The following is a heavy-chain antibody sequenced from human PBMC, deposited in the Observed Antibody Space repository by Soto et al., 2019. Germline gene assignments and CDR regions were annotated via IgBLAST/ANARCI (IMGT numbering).Heavy chain of an antibody. CDR2: IYYSGST. D-gene: IGHD6-13*01. CDR3: ARVKQQLVLTLDYYYMDV. Sequence: QVQLQESGPGLVKPSQTLSLTCTVSGGSISSGGYYWSWIRQHPGKGLEWIGYIYYSGSTYYNPSLKSRVTRSVDTYKNQFSLKLSSVTAADTAVYYCARVKQQLVLTLDYYYMDVWGKGTTVTVSS. J-gene: IGHJ6*03. V-gene: IGHV4-31*03. CDR1: GGSISSGGYY.